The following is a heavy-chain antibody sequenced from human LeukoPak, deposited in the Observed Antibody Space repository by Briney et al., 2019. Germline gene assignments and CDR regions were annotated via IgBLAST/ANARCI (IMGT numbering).Heavy chain of an antibody. J-gene: IGHJ4*02. CDR3: AREWPGYYGSGSGFDY. CDR2: IGGDGGDP. CDR1: GFTFTSYA. V-gene: IGHV3-23*01. Sequence: GGSLRLSCASSGFTFTSYAMSWVRQAPGQGLEWVSSIGGDGGDPYYADSVKGRFTISRDNSKNTLYLQMNSLRAEDTAVYYCAREWPGYYGSGSGFDYWGQGTLVTVSS. D-gene: IGHD3-10*01.